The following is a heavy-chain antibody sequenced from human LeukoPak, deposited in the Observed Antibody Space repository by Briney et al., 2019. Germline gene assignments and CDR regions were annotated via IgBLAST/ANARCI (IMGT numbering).Heavy chain of an antibody. Sequence: ASVKVSCKASGYTFTSYAMNWVRQAPGQGLEWMGGIIPIFGTANYAQKFQGRVTITADESTSTAYMELSSLRSEDTAVYYCASRYYYGSPNWFDPWGQGTLVTVSS. CDR2: IIPIFGTA. D-gene: IGHD3-10*01. J-gene: IGHJ5*02. V-gene: IGHV1-69*13. CDR3: ASRYYYGSPNWFDP. CDR1: GYTFTSYA.